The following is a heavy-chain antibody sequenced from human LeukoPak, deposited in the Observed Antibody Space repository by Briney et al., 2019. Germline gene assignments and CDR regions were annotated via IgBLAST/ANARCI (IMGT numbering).Heavy chain of an antibody. CDR2: INPNSGGT. CDR3: ARGGYDFVYYYYGMDV. Sequence: ASVRVSCKASGYTFTGYYMHWVRQAPGQGLEWMGRINPNSGGTNYAQKFQGRVTMTRDTSISTAYMELSRLRSDDTAVYYCARGGYDFVYYYYGMDVWGQGTTVTVSS. V-gene: IGHV1-2*06. CDR1: GYTFTGYY. J-gene: IGHJ6*02. D-gene: IGHD3-3*01.